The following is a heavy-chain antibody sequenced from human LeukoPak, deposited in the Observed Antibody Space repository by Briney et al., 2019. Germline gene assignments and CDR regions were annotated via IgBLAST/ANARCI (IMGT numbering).Heavy chain of an antibody. V-gene: IGHV3-66*02. Sequence: GGSLRLPCAASGFTVSSNHMSWVRQAAGKGLEWLSIIYSDGRTSYADSVKGRFTISRDNSRNTVYLQMNNLRVEETAVYYCARDVGGDGYSHSDHWGRGTLVTVSS. CDR3: ARDVGGDGYSHSDH. CDR1: GFTVSSNH. J-gene: IGHJ4*02. D-gene: IGHD5-12*01. CDR2: IYSDGRT.